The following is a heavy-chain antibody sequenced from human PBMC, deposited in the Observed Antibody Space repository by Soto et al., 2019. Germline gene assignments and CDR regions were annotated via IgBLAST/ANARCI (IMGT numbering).Heavy chain of an antibody. CDR1: GFPFSSRA. CDR2: ISASGDNT. V-gene: IGHV3-23*01. J-gene: IGHJ4*02. D-gene: IGHD3-3*01. CDR3: AKLTYSDLWSGSHDS. Sequence: GGSLRLSCAAAGFPFSSRAMSWVRQAPGKGLDWVSIISASGDNTYYADSVKGRFTISRDNSKNTLYLQVNSLRAEDTAVYYCAKLTYSDLWSGSHDSWGQGTLVTVPQ.